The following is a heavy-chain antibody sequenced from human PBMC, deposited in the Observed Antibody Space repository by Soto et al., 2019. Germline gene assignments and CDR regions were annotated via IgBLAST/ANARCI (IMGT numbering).Heavy chain of an antibody. CDR2: IYYSGST. CDR3: AGFLWGPYLAAAGMDY. J-gene: IGHJ4*02. D-gene: IGHD6-13*01. Sequence: QVQLQESGPGLVKPSQTLSLTCTVSGGSISSGDYYWSWIRQPPGKGLEWIGYIYYSGSTYYNPSLKGRVTTSVDPSKNQFSLKLSSVTAADTAVYYCAGFLWGPYLAAAGMDYWGQGTLVTVSS. V-gene: IGHV4-30-4*01. CDR1: GGSISSGDYY.